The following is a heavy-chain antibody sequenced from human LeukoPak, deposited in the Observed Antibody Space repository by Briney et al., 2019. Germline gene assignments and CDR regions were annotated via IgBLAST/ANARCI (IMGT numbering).Heavy chain of an antibody. J-gene: IGHJ5*02. CDR1: GGTFDNYG. CDR3: ARDRRGINWFDP. V-gene: IGHV1-69*05. D-gene: IGHD3-10*01. Sequence: VASVKVSCKASGGTFDNYGISWVRQAPGQGLEWMGGIIPVFHTPIYAQKFQGRVTITTDESTSTAYMELSSLRSEDTAVYYCARDRRGINWFDPWGQGTLVTVSS. CDR2: IIPVFHTP.